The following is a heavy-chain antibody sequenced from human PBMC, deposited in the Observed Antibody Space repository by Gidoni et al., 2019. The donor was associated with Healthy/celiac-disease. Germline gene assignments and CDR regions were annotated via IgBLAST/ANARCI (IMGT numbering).Heavy chain of an antibody. J-gene: IGHJ4*02. CDR2: INPRCGST. CDR1: GYTFNSYY. D-gene: IGHD3-22*01. Sequence: QVQLVQSGAEVKKPGASVKVSCKASGYTFNSYYMHWVRQAPGQGLEWMGIINPRCGSTSYAQKFQGRVTMTRDTSTSTVYMELSSLRSEDTAVYYCARGRVGYYDSSGYYSLDYWGQGTLVTVSS. CDR3: ARGRVGYYDSSGYYSLDY. V-gene: IGHV1-46*02.